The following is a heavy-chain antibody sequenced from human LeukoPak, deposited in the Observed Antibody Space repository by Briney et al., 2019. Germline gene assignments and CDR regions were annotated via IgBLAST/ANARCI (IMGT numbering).Heavy chain of an antibody. J-gene: IGHJ3*02. CDR1: GGSISSYY. D-gene: IGHD2-21*02. V-gene: IGHV4-4*07. CDR2: IYTSGST. CDR3: ASLAYCGGDCYSTDAFDI. Sequence: SETLSLTCTVSGGSISSYYWSWIRQPAGKGLEWIGRIYTSGSTDYNPSLKSRVTMSVDTSKNQFSLKLSSVTAADTAVYYCASLAYCGGDCYSTDAFDIWGQGTMVTVSS.